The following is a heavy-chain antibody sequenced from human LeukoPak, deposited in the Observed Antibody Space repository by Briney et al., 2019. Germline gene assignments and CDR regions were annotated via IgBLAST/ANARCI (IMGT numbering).Heavy chain of an antibody. CDR1: GGSFSGYY. D-gene: IGHD2/OR15-2a*01. Sequence: PSETLSLTCAVYGGSFSGYYWSWIRQPPGKGLEWIGEINHSGSTYYNPSLKSRVTISVDTSKNQFSLKLSSVTAADTAVYYCARIIAPRAFDIWGQGTVVTVSS. CDR2: INHSGST. J-gene: IGHJ3*02. V-gene: IGHV4-34*01. CDR3: ARIIAPRAFDI.